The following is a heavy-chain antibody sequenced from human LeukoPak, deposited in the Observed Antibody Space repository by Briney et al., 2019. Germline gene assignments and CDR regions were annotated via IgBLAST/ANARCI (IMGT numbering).Heavy chain of an antibody. V-gene: IGHV4-59*08. CDR1: GGSISSYY. CDR2: IYYSGST. Sequence: PSETLSLTCTVSGGSISSYYWSWIRQPPGKGLEWIGFIYYSGSTNHNPSLKSRVTTSVDTSKNQLSLKLSSVTAADTAVYYCARRNLCGGNAFDIWGQGTMVTVSS. CDR3: ARRNLCGGNAFDI. J-gene: IGHJ3*02. D-gene: IGHD4-23*01.